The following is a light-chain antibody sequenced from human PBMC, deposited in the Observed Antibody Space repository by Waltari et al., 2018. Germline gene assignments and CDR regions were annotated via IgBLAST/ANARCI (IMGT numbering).Light chain of an antibody. CDR2: GAS. V-gene: IGKV3-15*01. CDR1: QSVRNN. CDR3: QQYNNWPPWT. Sequence: EIVMTQSPATLSVSPGERATLSCRASQSVRNNLVWYQQKPGQAPRPLLYGASTRVTGIPARFSGSVSVTEFTLTISSLQSEDFAVYYCQQYNNWPPWTFGQVTKVERK. J-gene: IGKJ1*01.